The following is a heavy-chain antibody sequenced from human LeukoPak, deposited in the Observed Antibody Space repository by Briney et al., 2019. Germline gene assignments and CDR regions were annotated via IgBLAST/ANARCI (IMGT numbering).Heavy chain of an antibody. CDR2: IYYSGST. V-gene: IGHV4-39*07. CDR3: ARGGGDSSGSSDY. D-gene: IGHD3-22*01. CDR1: GGSISSYY. Sequence: SETLSLTCTVSGGSISSYYRGWIRQPPGKGLEWIGTIYYSGSTYYNPSLKSRVTISVDTSKNQFSLKLSSVTAADTAVYYCARGGGDSSGSSDYWGQGTLVTVSS. J-gene: IGHJ4*02.